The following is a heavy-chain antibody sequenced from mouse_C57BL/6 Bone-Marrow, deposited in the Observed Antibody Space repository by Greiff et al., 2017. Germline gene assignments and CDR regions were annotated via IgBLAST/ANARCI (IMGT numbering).Heavy chain of an antibody. CDR2: INPSSGYT. D-gene: IGHD2-5*01. CDR1: GYTFTSYW. J-gene: IGHJ1*03. Sequence: QVQLQQPGAELVMPGASVKLSCKASGYTFTSYWMHWVKQRPGQGLEWIGYINPSSGYTKYNQKFKDKATLTADKSSSTAYMQLSSLTYEDSAVYYCARESNYDWYFDVWGTGTTVTVSS. V-gene: IGHV1-7*01. CDR3: ARESNYDWYFDV.